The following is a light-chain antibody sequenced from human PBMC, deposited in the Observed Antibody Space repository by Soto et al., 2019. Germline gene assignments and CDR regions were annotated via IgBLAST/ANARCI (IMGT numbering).Light chain of an antibody. Sequence: DIVMTQSPDSLAVSLGERATINCKSSQSVLYNSDNKNYLAWYQQKPGQPPKLLIYWASTRDSGVPDRFSGSGVGVDSTLTISSLQAEDVAVFYCQQYYTTLTFGGGTKVEIK. J-gene: IGKJ4*01. CDR3: QQYYTTLT. CDR1: QSVLYNSDNKNY. CDR2: WAS. V-gene: IGKV4-1*01.